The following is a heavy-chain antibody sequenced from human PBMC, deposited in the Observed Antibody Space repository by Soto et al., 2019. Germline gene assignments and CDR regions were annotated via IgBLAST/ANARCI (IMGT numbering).Heavy chain of an antibody. CDR3: ARGGVFFFAAPTNPFDY. CDR2: INPKSGKT. CDR1: GDTYGIKG. J-gene: IGHJ4*02. D-gene: IGHD3-10*01. V-gene: IGHV1-8*01. Sequence: ASVEVSCKASGDTYGIKGISWVRQAPGQGLEWMGWINPKSGKTKYAQKFQGRVTITRNTSISTAYMELSSLRSEDTAVYYCARGGVFFFAAPTNPFDYWGQGTLVTVSS.